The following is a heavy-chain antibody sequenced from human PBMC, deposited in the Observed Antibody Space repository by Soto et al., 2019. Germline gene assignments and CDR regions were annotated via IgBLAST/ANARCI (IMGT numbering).Heavy chain of an antibody. V-gene: IGHV4-34*01. J-gene: IGHJ4*02. CDR3: ARCSQGGSSWFDY. D-gene: IGHD6-13*01. CDR1: GGSFSGYY. Sequence: SETLSLTCAVYGGSFSGYYWSWIRQPPGKGLEWIGEINHSGSTNYNPSLKSRVTISVDTSKNQFSLKLSSVTAADTAVYYCARCSQGGSSWFDYWGQGTLVTVSS. CDR2: INHSGST.